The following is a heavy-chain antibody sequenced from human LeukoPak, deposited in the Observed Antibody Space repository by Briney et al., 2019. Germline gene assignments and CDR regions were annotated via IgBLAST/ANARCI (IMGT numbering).Heavy chain of an antibody. D-gene: IGHD5-18*01. V-gene: IGHV3-33*01. Sequence: GRSLRLSCAAAGSTFSSYGMDWVSQAPGKWLEWVGIIWYDGSNTYYVDSVRGRFTSSRDNSKKTLYLQVNSLRVEDTAMYYFARDMEIGYSSYYFDHWGQGTLVTVSS. CDR1: GSTFSSYG. CDR3: ARDMEIGYSSYYFDH. J-gene: IGHJ4*02. CDR2: IWYDGSNT.